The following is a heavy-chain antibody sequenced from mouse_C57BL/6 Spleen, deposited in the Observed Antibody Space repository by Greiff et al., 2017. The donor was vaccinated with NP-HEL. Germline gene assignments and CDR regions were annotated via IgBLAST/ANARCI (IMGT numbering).Heavy chain of an antibody. Sequence: VHVKQSGTVLARPGASVKMSCKTSGYTFTSYWMHWVKQRPGQGLEWIGAIYPGNSDTSYNQKFKGKAKLTAVTSASTAYMELSSLTNEDSAVYYCTRSYSNYEDYYAMDYWGQGTSVTVSS. D-gene: IGHD2-5*01. V-gene: IGHV1-5*01. CDR2: IYPGNSDT. CDR1: GYTFTSYW. J-gene: IGHJ4*01. CDR3: TRSYSNYEDYYAMDY.